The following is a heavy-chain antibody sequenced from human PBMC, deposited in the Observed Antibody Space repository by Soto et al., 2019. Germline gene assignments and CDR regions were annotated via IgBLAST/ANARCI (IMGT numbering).Heavy chain of an antibody. CDR3: AIWGHDYGDYNYYYGMDV. Sequence: ASVKVCCKASGYSFTSYCISWVRQATGQGLEWMGWISAYNGNTNYAQKLQGRVTMTTDTSTSTAYMELRSLRSDDTAVYYFAIWGHDYGDYNYYYGMDVWGQGTTVTVSS. CDR1: GYSFTSYC. V-gene: IGHV1-18*01. D-gene: IGHD4-17*01. J-gene: IGHJ6*02. CDR2: ISAYNGNT.